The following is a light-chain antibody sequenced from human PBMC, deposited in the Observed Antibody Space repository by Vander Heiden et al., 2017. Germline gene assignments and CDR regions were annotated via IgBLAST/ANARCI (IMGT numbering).Light chain of an antibody. J-gene: IGKJ1*01. CDR1: QSITTR. V-gene: IGKV1-5*01. CDR3: QQYSIDSPT. Sequence: DIQMTQSPSTLSASVGDRVTITCRASQSITTRLAWYQQKPGKAPKLLIYDASNLQSGVPSRFSGSGSGTDFSLTISSLQPDDFATYYCQQYSIDSPTFGQGTKVEI. CDR2: DAS.